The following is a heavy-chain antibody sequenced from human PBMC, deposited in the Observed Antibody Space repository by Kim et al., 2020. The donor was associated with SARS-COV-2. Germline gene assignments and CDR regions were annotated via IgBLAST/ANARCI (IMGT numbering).Heavy chain of an antibody. J-gene: IGHJ4*02. CDR3: ARLPHDSSGYVES. D-gene: IGHD3-22*01. V-gene: IGHV4-39*01. CDR2: VYHSGST. CDR1: GGSISSSFNY. Sequence: SETLSLTCTVSGGSISSSFNYWGWIRQPPGKGREWIGSVYHSGSTYDSPSLKSRVTVSVDTSKDEFYLKVTSVTAAAAAVYFCARLPHDSSGYVESWGQGILVTVSS.